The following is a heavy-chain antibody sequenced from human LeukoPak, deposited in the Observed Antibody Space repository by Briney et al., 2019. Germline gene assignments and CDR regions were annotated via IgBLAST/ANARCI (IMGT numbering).Heavy chain of an antibody. CDR2: IKTDGSES. CDR1: GFTFSSYA. J-gene: IGHJ4*02. CDR3: ARHGVYCFDC. D-gene: IGHD3-10*01. V-gene: IGHV3-7*01. Sequence: GGSLRLSCAASGFTFSSYAMSWVRQTPGKGLEWVANIKTDGSESYYVDSVKGRFAISRDNAKNSVFLQMNSLRAEDTALYYCARHGVYCFDCWGQGTLVTVSS.